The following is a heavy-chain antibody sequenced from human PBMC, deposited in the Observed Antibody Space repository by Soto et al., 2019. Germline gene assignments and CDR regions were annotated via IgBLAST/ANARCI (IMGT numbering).Heavy chain of an antibody. J-gene: IGHJ4*02. CDR1: GFTFSSYS. Sequence: EVQLLESGGGLVQPGGSLRLSCAASGFTFSSYSMSWVRQAPGKGLEWVAAMSGGGGRTYYADSVKGRFTIPRDNSKDTVYLQMNSLRAEDTATYYCAKAATAAGTYWFDYWGQGTLVTVSS. V-gene: IGHV3-23*01. CDR2: MSGGGGRT. CDR3: AKAATAAGTYWFDY. D-gene: IGHD6-13*01.